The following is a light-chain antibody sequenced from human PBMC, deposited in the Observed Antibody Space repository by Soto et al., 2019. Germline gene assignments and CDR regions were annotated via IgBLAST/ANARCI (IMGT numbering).Light chain of an antibody. CDR3: QQYGSSPWT. CDR1: QSVSSSY. J-gene: IGKJ1*01. V-gene: IGKV3-20*01. Sequence: EIVLTQSPGTLSLSPGERATLSCRASQSVSSSYLAWYQQKPGQAPRLLIYGASSRATGSPDRFSGSGSGTDFTLTIIRLEPEDFAVYYCQQYGSSPWTFGQGTKVEIK. CDR2: GAS.